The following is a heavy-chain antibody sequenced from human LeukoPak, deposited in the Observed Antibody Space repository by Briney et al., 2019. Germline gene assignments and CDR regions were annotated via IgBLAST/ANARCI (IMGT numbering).Heavy chain of an antibody. Sequence: SVKVSCKASGGTFSSYAISWVRQAPGQGFEWMGRIIPIFGTANYAQKFQGRVTITTDESTSTAYMELSSLRSEDTAVYYCASETITIFGVVPNFDYWGQGTLVTVSS. J-gene: IGHJ4*02. CDR1: GGTFSSYA. CDR3: ASETITIFGVVPNFDY. CDR2: IIPIFGTA. V-gene: IGHV1-69*05. D-gene: IGHD3-3*01.